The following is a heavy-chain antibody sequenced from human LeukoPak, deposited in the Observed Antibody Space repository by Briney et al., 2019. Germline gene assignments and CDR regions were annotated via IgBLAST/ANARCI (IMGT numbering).Heavy chain of an antibody. CDR1: GGSINNYY. CDR3: VKGRYCSADIRSGDDAFDI. D-gene: IGHD2-15*01. J-gene: IGHJ3*02. V-gene: IGHV4-4*07. Sequence: SETLSLTCTVSGGSINNYYWSWIRQPAGKVLEGIVRIYTRWITNSDPSFTSRVTISVATSKNQSYLTLSSQTAADTAVYSCVKGRYCSADIRSGDDAFDIWGQGTMVSVSS. CDR2: IYTRWIT.